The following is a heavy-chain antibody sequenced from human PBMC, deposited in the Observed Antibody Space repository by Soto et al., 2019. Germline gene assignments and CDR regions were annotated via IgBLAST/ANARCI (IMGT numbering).Heavy chain of an antibody. V-gene: IGHV4-30-4*01. J-gene: IGHJ4*02. CDR1: SASITNGAYY. CDR3: ARGVTLVRGVIHTPYFDY. Sequence: PSETLSLTCTVSSASITNGAYYWSWIRQSPGKGLEWIGYINYSGSTYNNPSLKGRVTMSVDTSKNQFSLNLSSVTAADTAVYYCARGVTLVRGVIHTPYFDYWGQGALVTVSS. CDR2: INYSGST. D-gene: IGHD3-10*01.